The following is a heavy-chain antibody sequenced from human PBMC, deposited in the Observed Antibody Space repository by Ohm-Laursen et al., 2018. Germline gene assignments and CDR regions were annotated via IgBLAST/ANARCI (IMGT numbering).Heavy chain of an antibody. J-gene: IGHJ3*02. CDR3: TRSRSSSWHHDAFDI. CDR2: ISWNSGII. V-gene: IGHV3-9*01. D-gene: IGHD6-13*01. Sequence: SLRLSCTASGFRFNDYAMHWVRQGPGKGLEWVSGISWNSGIIGYADSVKGRFTISRGNAKNSLDLQMNSLTPEDTALYYCTRSRSSSWHHDAFDIWGQGTMVTVSS. CDR1: GFRFNDYA.